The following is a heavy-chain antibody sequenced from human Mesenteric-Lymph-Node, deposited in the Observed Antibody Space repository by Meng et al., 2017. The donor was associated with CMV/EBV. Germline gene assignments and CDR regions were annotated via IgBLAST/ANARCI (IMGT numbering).Heavy chain of an antibody. CDR2: IYSGGIT. V-gene: IGHV3-66*01. D-gene: IGHD2-8*01. Sequence: GGSLRLSCVASGFTVSRNYMSWVRQAPGKGLEWVSVIYSGGITYYADIVKGRFTISRDNAKNSLFLQMDRLRGEDTAVYYCARGDSGRMRKGGMDVWGQGTTVTVSS. CDR3: ARGDSGRMRKGGMDV. CDR1: GFTVSRNY. J-gene: IGHJ6*02.